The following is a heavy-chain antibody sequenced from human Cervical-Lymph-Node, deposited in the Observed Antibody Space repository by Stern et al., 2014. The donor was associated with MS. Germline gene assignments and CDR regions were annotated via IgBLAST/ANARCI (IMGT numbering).Heavy chain of an antibody. CDR3: ARSSTVTPNAFDI. CDR2: ISHSGST. D-gene: IGHD4-17*01. V-gene: IGHV4-30-2*01. J-gene: IGHJ3*02. Sequence: QLQLQESGSGLVKPSQTLSLTCAVPGGSISSGGYSWSWIRQPPGKGLEWIGYISHSGSTNSNPSLKSRVTISVDRSKNQFSLKLSSVTAADTAVYYCARSSTVTPNAFDIWGQGTMVTVSS. CDR1: GGSISSGGYS.